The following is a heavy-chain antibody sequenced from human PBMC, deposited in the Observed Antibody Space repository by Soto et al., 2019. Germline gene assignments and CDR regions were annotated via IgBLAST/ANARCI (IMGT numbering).Heavy chain of an antibody. Sequence: QVQLQESGPGLVKPSETLSLTCTVSGGSITNYYWTWSWIRQPPGKGLEWIGYIYYNGSTNYNPSLKRPVTTSVHTSKNQFSLTLSSVTAAHTAVYYCARRGKQWLATNYYYGMDVWGQGTTVTVSS. D-gene: IGHD6-19*01. CDR1: GGSITNYY. J-gene: IGHJ6*02. CDR2: IYYNGST. V-gene: IGHV4-59*08. CDR3: ARRGKQWLATNYYYGMDV.